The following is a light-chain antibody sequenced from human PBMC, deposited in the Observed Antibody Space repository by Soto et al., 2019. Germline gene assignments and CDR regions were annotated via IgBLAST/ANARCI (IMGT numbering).Light chain of an antibody. CDR2: DVN. J-gene: IGLJ1*01. CDR1: SSDIGASNY. V-gene: IGLV2-14*03. CDR3: YSWNSNSDTHYV. Sequence: QSALTQPASVSGSPGQSSTISFTGTSSDIGASNYVSWYQQHPGLAPKLMISDVNNRPSGISDRFSGSKSGNTASLTISGHQAEDEADYYCYSWNSNSDTHYVFGTGTKVAVL.